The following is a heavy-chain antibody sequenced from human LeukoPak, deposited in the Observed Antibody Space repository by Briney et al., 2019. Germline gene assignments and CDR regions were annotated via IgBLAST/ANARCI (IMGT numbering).Heavy chain of an antibody. Sequence: PSETLSLTCAVSGGSISSGGYSWSWIRQPPGKGLEWIGYIYYSGSTYYNPSLKSRVTISVDTSKNQFSLKLSSVTAADTAVYYCARGRMVDYFDYWGQGTLVTVSS. J-gene: IGHJ4*02. CDR1: GGSISSGGYS. V-gene: IGHV4-30-4*07. CDR3: ARGRMVDYFDY. CDR2: IYYSGST. D-gene: IGHD2-15*01.